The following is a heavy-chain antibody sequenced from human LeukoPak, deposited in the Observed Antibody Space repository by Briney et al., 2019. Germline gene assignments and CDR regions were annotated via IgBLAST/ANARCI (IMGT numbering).Heavy chain of an antibody. CDR1: GFTFSGYW. D-gene: IGHD1-26*01. CDR2: INQDGSEK. V-gene: IGHV3-7*03. J-gene: IGHJ4*02. Sequence: GGSLRLSCAASGFTFSGYWMSWVRQAPGKGLEWVANINQDGSEKYYVDSVKGRFTISRDNAKNSLFLQMNSLRAEDTAVYYCAKPYLAGAIHPDYWGQGTLVTVSS. CDR3: AKPYLAGAIHPDY.